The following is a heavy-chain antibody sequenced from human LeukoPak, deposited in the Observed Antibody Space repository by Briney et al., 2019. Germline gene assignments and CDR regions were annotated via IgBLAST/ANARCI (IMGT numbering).Heavy chain of an antibody. CDR2: ISSSSSYI. J-gene: IGHJ3*02. Sequence: GGSLRLSCVASGFTFSNYWMSWVRQAPGKGLEWVSSISSSSSYIYYADSVKGRFTISRDNAKNSLYLQMNSLRAEDTAVYYCARASHDYVWGSYRPGLGAFDIWGQGTMVTVSS. D-gene: IGHD3-16*02. V-gene: IGHV3-21*01. CDR3: ARASHDYVWGSYRPGLGAFDI. CDR1: GFTFSNYW.